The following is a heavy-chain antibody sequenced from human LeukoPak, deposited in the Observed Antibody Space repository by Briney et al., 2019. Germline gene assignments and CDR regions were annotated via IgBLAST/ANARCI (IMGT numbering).Heavy chain of an antibody. V-gene: IGHV3-23*01. J-gene: IGHJ4*02. CDR2: LSGIGDST. CDR1: GFTFSTYA. D-gene: IGHD3/OR15-3a*01. Sequence: PGGSLRLSCAASGFTFSTYAMSWVRQAPGKGLEWVSGLSGIGDSTYYADSVKGRFTISRDNSKNTLYLQMNSLRAEDTALYYCAKDHRSLGLAARYYFDYWGQGTLVTVSS. CDR3: AKDHRSLGLAARYYFDY.